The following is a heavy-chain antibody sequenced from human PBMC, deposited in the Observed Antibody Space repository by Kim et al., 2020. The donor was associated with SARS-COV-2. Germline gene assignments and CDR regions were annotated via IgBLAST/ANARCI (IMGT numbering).Heavy chain of an antibody. D-gene: IGHD6-13*01. V-gene: IGHV4-39*07. Sequence: SETLSLTCTVSGDSITSSNYYWAWIRQSPGKGLEWIGTIYFGGITSYNPSLKSRVTISVDTSKNQFSLKLTSVTAADTAVYYCARDQPGVAAVWFDPWGQGTLVSVSS. CDR2: IYFGGIT. CDR1: GDSITSSNYY. CDR3: ARDQPGVAAVWFDP. J-gene: IGHJ5*02.